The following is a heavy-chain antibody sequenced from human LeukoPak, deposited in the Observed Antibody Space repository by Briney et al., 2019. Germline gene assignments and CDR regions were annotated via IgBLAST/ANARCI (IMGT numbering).Heavy chain of an antibody. CDR3: ARDRGYSTFDI. D-gene: IGHD2-15*01. CDR2: MDQDGTEK. V-gene: IGHV3-7*05. J-gene: IGHJ3*02. CDR1: GFTFSTYW. Sequence: GGSLRLSCAASGFTFSTYWMSWVGQAPGKGLEWVANMDQDGTEKNYVDSVKGRFTISRDNAKNLLYVQMNSLRAEDTAVYYCARDRGYSTFDIWGQGAMVTVSS.